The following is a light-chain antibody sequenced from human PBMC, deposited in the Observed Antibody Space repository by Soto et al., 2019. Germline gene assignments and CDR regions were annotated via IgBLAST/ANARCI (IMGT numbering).Light chain of an antibody. Sequence: QSVLTQPASVSGSPGQSITISCTGTSSDVGGYNYVSWYQQHPGKAPKLMIYEVSNRPSGVSNRFSGSKSGNTASLTISGPQAEDEADYYCSSYTSSSSNYVFGTGTKLTVL. CDR2: EVS. J-gene: IGLJ1*01. CDR3: SSYTSSSSNYV. V-gene: IGLV2-14*01. CDR1: SSDVGGYNY.